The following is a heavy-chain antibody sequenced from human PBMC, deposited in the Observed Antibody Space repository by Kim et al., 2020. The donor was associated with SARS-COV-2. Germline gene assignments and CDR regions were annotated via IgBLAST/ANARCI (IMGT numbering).Heavy chain of an antibody. V-gene: IGHV3-23*01. D-gene: IGHD3-22*01. CDR1: GFTFSSYA. CDR2: ISGSGGST. J-gene: IGHJ6*03. Sequence: GGSLRLSCAASGFTFSSYAMSWVRQAPGKGLEWVSAISGSGGSTYYADSVKGRFTISRDNSKNTLYMQMNSLRAEDTAVYYCAKVRLRVYYDSSGYVDVWGKGTTVTVSS. CDR3: AKVRLRVYYDSSGYVDV.